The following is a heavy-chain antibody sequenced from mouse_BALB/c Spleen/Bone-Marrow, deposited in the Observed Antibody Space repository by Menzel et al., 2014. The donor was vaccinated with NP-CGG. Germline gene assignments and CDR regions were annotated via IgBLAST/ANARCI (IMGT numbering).Heavy chain of an antibody. V-gene: IGHV3-8*02. J-gene: IGHJ2*01. CDR3: ARGNGYHFDY. CDR1: GDSITSSY. CDR2: ISYSGNA. D-gene: IGHD1-2*01. Sequence: EVQLQQSGPSLVKPSQTLSLPCSVTGDSITSSYWNWIRKFPGNKLEYMGYISYSGNAYYNPSLKSRISLTRDTSKNXYYLQLNSVTTEDTATYFCARGNGYHFDYWGQGTTLTVSS.